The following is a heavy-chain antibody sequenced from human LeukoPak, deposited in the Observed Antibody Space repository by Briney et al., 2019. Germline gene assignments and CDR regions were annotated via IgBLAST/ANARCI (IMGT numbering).Heavy chain of an antibody. CDR1: GFTFSSYS. D-gene: IGHD3-9*01. Sequence: PGGSLRLSCAASGFTFSSYSMNWVRQAPGKGLEWVSSISSSSSYIYYADSVKGRFTISRDNAKNSLYLQMNSLRAEDTAVYYCARAGPSYFDWPHDAFDIWGQGTMVTVSS. J-gene: IGHJ3*02. CDR2: ISSSSSYI. V-gene: IGHV3-21*01. CDR3: ARAGPSYFDWPHDAFDI.